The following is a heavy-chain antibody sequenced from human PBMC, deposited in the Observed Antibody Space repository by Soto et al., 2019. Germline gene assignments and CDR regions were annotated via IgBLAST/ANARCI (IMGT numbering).Heavy chain of an antibody. D-gene: IGHD2-15*01. Sequence: SVKVSCKASGGTFSSYAISWVRQAPGQGLEWMGGIIPIFGTANYAQKFQGRVTITADESTSTAYMELSSLRSEDTAVYYCARGDVVVVAATQFHYYYGIDVWGQGTTVTVSS. J-gene: IGHJ6*02. CDR1: GGTFSSYA. CDR3: ARGDVVVVAATQFHYYYGIDV. CDR2: IIPIFGTA. V-gene: IGHV1-69*13.